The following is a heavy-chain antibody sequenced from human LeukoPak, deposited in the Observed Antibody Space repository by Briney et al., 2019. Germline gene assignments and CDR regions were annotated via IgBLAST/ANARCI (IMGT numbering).Heavy chain of an antibody. CDR1: GFRFGDYA. V-gene: IGHV3-9*01. D-gene: IGHD3-22*01. J-gene: IGHJ4*02. Sequence: PGRSLRLSCAASGFRFGDYAMHWVRQAPGKGLEWVSGVSWHSGSIGYADSVKGRFTISRDNAKNSLYLQMNNLRVEDTALYYCARAGDTSGYYHYCDYWGQGTLVTVS. CDR2: VSWHSGSI. CDR3: ARAGDTSGYYHYCDY.